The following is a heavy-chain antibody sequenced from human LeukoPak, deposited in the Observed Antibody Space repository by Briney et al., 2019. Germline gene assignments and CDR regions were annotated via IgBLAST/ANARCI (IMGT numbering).Heavy chain of an antibody. CDR1: GVTFSSFE. V-gene: IGHV3-48*03. Sequence: GGSLRLSCAATGVTFSSFEMYWVRQAPGKGLEWVSYINSGGESVQYADSVKGRFTISRDNAENSLYLELNSLTVDDTAVYYCARDRGSSGGFLLWGQGTLVTVSS. J-gene: IGHJ3*01. D-gene: IGHD1-26*01. CDR3: ARDRGSSGGFLL. CDR2: INSGGESV.